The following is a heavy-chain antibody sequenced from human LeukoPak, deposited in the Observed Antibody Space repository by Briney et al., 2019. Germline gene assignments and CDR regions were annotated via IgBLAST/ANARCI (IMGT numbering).Heavy chain of an antibody. CDR3: ARVNYPFTYYYDSSGYYGGAAPY. D-gene: IGHD3-22*01. J-gene: IGHJ4*02. CDR2: INPNSGGT. Sequence: ASVKVSCKASGYTFSGYYMHWVRQAPGQGLEWMGWINPNSGGTNYAQKFQGRVTMTRDTSISTAYMELSRLRSDDTAVYYCARVNYPFTYYYDSSGYYGGAAPYWGQGTLVTVSS. CDR1: GYTFSGYY. V-gene: IGHV1-2*02.